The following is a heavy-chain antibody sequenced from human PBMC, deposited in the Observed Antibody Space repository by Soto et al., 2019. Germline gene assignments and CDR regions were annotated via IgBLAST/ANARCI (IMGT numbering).Heavy chain of an antibody. D-gene: IGHD3-3*01. CDR3: ARDKKLRFLEWFEYYFDY. CDR1: GVTVSSNY. V-gene: IGHV3-66*01. CDR2: IYSGGST. J-gene: IGHJ4*02. Sequence: GGSLRLCCAASGVTVSSNYMSWVRQAPGKGLEWVSVIYSGGSTYYADSVKGRFTISRDNSKNTLYLQMNSLRAEDTAVYYCARDKKLRFLEWFEYYFDYWGQGTLVTVSS.